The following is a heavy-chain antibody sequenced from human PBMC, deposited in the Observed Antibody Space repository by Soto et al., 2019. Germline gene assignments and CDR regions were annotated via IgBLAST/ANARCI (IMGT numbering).Heavy chain of an antibody. V-gene: IGHV4-31*03. CDR1: GGSISSGGYY. D-gene: IGHD3-10*01. CDR2: IYYSGNT. CDR3: ARAELAYYGAGEDY. Sequence: QVQLQESGPGLVKPSQTLSLTCTVSGGSISSGGYYWSWIRQHPGKGLEWMGYIYYSGNTYYNPSLKSRVTISIDTSKNQFSLKLRSVTAADTAVYYCARAELAYYGAGEDYWGQGTLVTVSS. J-gene: IGHJ4*02.